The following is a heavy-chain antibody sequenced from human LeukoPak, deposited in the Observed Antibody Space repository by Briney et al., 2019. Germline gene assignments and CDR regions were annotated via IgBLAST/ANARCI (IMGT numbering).Heavy chain of an antibody. J-gene: IGHJ3*02. CDR1: GGSFSGYY. D-gene: IGHD2-21*02. CDR2: INHSGST. Sequence: SETLSLTCAVYGGSFSGYYWSWIRQPPGKGLEWIGEINHSGSTSYNTSLKGRVTISVDTSKNQFSLKLSSVTAADTAVYYCARVPGFSHIVVVTARGAFDIWGQGTMVTVSS. CDR3: ARVPGFSHIVVVTARGAFDI. V-gene: IGHV4-34*01.